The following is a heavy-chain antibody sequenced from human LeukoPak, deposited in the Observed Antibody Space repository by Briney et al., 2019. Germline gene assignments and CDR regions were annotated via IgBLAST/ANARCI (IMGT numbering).Heavy chain of an antibody. CDR2: ISGSGGST. V-gene: IGHV3-23*01. CDR3: AKVDYGDYWYYFDY. Sequence: PGGSLRLSCAASGFTFSSYAKSWVRQAPGKGLEWVSAISGSGGSTYYADSVKGRFTISRDSSKNTLYLQMNSLRAEDTAVYYCAKVDYGDYWYYFDYWGQGTLVTVSS. J-gene: IGHJ4*02. CDR1: GFTFSSYA. D-gene: IGHD4-17*01.